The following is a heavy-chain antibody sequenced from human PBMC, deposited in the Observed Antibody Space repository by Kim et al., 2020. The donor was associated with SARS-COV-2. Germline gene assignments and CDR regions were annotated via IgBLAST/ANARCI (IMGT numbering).Heavy chain of an antibody. CDR3: ARDGYGSSTSCYGPPYY. CDR1: GCTFSSYA. V-gene: IGHV1-69*10. Sequence: SVKVSCKASGCTFSSYAISWVRQAPGQGLEWMGRIIPILGIANYAQKFQGRVTITADKSTSTAYMELSSLRSEDTAVYYCARDGYGSSTSCYGPPYYWGQGTLVTVSS. D-gene: IGHD2-2*03. J-gene: IGHJ4*02. CDR2: IIPILGIA.